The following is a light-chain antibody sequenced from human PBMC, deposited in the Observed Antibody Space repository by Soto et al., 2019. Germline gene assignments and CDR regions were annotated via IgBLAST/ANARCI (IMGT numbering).Light chain of an antibody. CDR2: TNN. Sequence: QSVLTQPPSVSGALGQRVTISCTGGSSNIGAGYDVHWYQQLPGTAPKLLIYTNNNRPSGVPDRFSGSKSGTSASLAITGLQAEDEADYYCQSYDHSLSGSVVFGRGTKLTVL. V-gene: IGLV1-40*01. CDR3: QSYDHSLSGSVV. CDR1: SSNIGAGYD. J-gene: IGLJ2*01.